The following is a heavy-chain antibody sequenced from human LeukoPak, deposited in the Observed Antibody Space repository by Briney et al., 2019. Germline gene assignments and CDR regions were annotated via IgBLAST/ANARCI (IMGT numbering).Heavy chain of an antibody. CDR2: INHSGST. D-gene: IGHD3-9*01. CDR1: GGSFSGYY. CDR3: ARLYYDILPGYYGNDYYYYYMDV. V-gene: IGHV4-34*01. Sequence: SETLTLTCAVYGGSFSGYYWSWIRQPPGKGLEWIGEINHSGSTNYNPSLKSRVTISVDTSKNQFSLKLSSVTAADTAVYYCARLYYDILPGYYGNDYYYYYMDVWGKGTTVTISS. J-gene: IGHJ6*03.